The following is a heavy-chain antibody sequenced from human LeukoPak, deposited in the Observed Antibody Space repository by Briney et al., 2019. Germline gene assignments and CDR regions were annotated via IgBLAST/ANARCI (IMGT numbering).Heavy chain of an antibody. V-gene: IGHV4-39*07. J-gene: IGHJ4*02. CDR3: ASAYYDSTKGLDY. Sequence: SETLSLTCTVSGGSISRSSNYWGWIRQPPGMGLEWIGSIDYSGSTYYNPSLKSRVTISVDTSKNQFSLKLSSVTAADTAVYYCASAYYDSTKGLDYWGQGTLVTVSS. CDR1: GGSISRSSNY. D-gene: IGHD3-22*01. CDR2: IDYSGST.